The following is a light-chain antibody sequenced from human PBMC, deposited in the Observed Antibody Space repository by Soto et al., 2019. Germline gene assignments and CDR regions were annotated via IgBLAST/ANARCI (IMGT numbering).Light chain of an antibody. CDR2: AAS. Sequence: DIQLTQSPSFLSSSVGDRVTITCRASQDINSYLAWYQQKAGKAPKFLIHAASTLQSGVPSRFSGSGSGTEFTLTISSLQPEDVATYFCQQGYSTRITFGQGTRLEIK. V-gene: IGKV1-9*01. CDR3: QQGYSTRIT. J-gene: IGKJ5*01. CDR1: QDINSY.